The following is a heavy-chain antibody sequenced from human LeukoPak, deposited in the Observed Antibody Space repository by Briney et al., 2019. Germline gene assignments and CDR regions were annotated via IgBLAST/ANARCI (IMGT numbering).Heavy chain of an antibody. CDR1: GASISSHY. Sequence: SETLSLTCTVSGASISSHYWNWIRQPAGKGLEWIGRIYNTGSANYNPSLKSRVTMSLDTSRNQISLKLTSVTAADTAVYYCARDVFFRAHNWFDPWGQGTLVTVSS. V-gene: IGHV4-4*07. J-gene: IGHJ5*02. D-gene: IGHD2/OR15-2a*01. CDR2: IYNTGSA. CDR3: ARDVFFRAHNWFDP.